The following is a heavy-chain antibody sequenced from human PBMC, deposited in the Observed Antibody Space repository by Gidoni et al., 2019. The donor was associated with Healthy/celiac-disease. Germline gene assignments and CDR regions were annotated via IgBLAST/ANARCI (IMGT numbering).Heavy chain of an antibody. V-gene: IGHV4-34*01. CDR3: ARAIYYYDSSGYYGY. CDR1: GGSFSGYY. Sequence: QVQLQQWGAGLLKPSETLSLTCAVYGGSFSGYYWSWIRQPPGKGLEWIGEINHSGSTNYNPYLKSRVTISVDTSKNQFSLKLSSVTAADTAVYYCARAIYYYDSSGYYGYWGQGTLVTVSS. J-gene: IGHJ4*02. CDR2: INHSGST. D-gene: IGHD3-22*01.